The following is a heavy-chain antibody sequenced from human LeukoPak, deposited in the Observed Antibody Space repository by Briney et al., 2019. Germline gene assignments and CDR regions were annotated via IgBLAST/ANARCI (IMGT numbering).Heavy chain of an antibody. Sequence: LAGGSLRLSCAASGFSFRNYAMNWVRQAPGKGLEWVSAISSGGGSTYYADSVKGRFTISRDNSKNTLYLQMNSLRAEDTAVYYCAKDQLQFLALFDYWGQGTLVTVSS. CDR2: ISSGGGST. D-gene: IGHD3-3*01. V-gene: IGHV3-23*01. J-gene: IGHJ4*02. CDR3: AKDQLQFLALFDY. CDR1: GFSFRNYA.